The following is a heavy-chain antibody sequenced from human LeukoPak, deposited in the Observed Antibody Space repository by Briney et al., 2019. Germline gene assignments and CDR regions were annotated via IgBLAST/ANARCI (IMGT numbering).Heavy chain of an antibody. D-gene: IGHD1-1*01. J-gene: IGHJ4*02. CDR2: INEDGSDK. Sequence: GGSLRLSCAASGFTFSSYWMSWVRQAPGKGLEWVANINEDGSDKYYVDSVKGRFTISRDNAKNSLYLQMSSLRAEDTAVYYCARELAFSTTQNYWGQGTLVTVSS. V-gene: IGHV3-7*01. CDR3: ARELAFSTTQNY. CDR1: GFTFSSYW.